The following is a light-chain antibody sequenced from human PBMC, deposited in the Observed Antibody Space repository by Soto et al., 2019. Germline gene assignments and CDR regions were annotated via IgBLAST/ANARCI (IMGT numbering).Light chain of an antibody. CDR2: EDD. Sequence: QSVLTQPASVSGSPGQSITISCTGTSSDVGTYNLVSWYQQRPGKAPTLIIFEDDQRPSGVSFRFSGSKSGNTASLTISGLQTEDEADYYCCSYAGSSTYVFGTGTKVTVL. J-gene: IGLJ1*01. CDR3: CSYAGSSTYV. CDR1: SSDVGTYNL. V-gene: IGLV2-23*01.